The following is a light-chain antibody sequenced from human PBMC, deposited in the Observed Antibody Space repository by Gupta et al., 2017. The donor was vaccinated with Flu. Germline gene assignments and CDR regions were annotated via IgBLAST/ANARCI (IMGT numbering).Light chain of an antibody. Sequence: QTVVTQEPAFSLSPGGTVTLTCGLSSGSVSSIYYPSWYQQTPGQAPRTLFYSTKIRSSGVPDRFSGSIRGNKAALTITGAQADDESDYYCVLHMGGGIWVFGGGTKLTVL. V-gene: IGLV8-61*01. CDR3: VLHMGGGIWV. CDR2: STK. J-gene: IGLJ3*02. CDR1: SGSVSSIYY.